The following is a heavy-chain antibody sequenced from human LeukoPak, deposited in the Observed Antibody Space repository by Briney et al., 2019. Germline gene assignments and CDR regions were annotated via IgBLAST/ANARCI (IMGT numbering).Heavy chain of an antibody. CDR1: GFSFSNYA. Sequence: GASLRLSCTASGFSFSNYAMSWVRQTPGKGLEWVSTISGSDGSTNYADSVKGRFTISRDNSENTLSLQMNSLRAEDTAIYYCSKGPHSMYSTSWFNYWGQGTLVTVSS. CDR3: SKGPHSMYSTSWFNY. J-gene: IGHJ4*02. D-gene: IGHD2-2*01. V-gene: IGHV3-23*01. CDR2: ISGSDGST.